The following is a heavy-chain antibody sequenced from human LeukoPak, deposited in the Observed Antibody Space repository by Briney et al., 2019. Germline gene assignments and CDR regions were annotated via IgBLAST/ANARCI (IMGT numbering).Heavy chain of an antibody. CDR2: TRDKARSYRT. CDR1: GVTLSDHH. D-gene: IGHD1-1*01. Sequence: GGSLRLSCAASGVTLSDHHVDWVRQAPGKGLEWVGRTRDKARSYRTEYAASVDGRFTISRDDSKNAVYLQMNSLRAEDTAVYYCARESERDYYYYYYMDVWGKGTTVTVSS. CDR3: ARESERDYYYYYYMDV. J-gene: IGHJ6*03. V-gene: IGHV3-72*01.